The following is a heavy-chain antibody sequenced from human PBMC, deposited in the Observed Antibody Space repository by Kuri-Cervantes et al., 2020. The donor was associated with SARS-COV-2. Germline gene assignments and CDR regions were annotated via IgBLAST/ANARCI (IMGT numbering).Heavy chain of an antibody. CDR3: APRPPYSSSASFDY. D-gene: IGHD6-6*01. J-gene: IGHJ4*02. V-gene: IGHV3-23*01. CDR2: IGRTSGNT. Sequence: GGSLRLSCAASGFTFSSYAMTWVRQAPGKGLEWVSAIGRTSGNTYYADSVEGRFTISRDNSKNTLYLQMNSLRAEDTAVYFCAPRPPYSSSASFDYWGQGTLVTVSS. CDR1: GFTFSSYA.